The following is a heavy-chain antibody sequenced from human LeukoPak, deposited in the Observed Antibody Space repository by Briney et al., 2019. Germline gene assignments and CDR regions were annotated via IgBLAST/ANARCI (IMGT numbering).Heavy chain of an antibody. Sequence: VGSLRLSCAASGFTFSGYAMSWVRQAPGKGLEWVSAISGSGGSTYYADSVKGRFTISRDNSKNTLYLQMNSLRAEDTAVYYCAKGYYDSSGYNKLPNFDYWGQGTLVTVSS. D-gene: IGHD3-22*01. CDR2: ISGSGGST. V-gene: IGHV3-23*01. J-gene: IGHJ4*02. CDR3: AKGYYDSSGYNKLPNFDY. CDR1: GFTFSGYA.